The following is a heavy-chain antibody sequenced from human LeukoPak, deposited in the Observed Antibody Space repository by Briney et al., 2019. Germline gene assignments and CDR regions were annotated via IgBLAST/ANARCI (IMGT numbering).Heavy chain of an antibody. J-gene: IGHJ4*02. D-gene: IGHD6-13*01. CDR2: IRYDGRDK. CDR3: AAYSSRWFSFDY. V-gene: IGHV3-30*02. Sequence: GGSLRLSCAASEFTFSRYGMNWFRQAPGKGLEWGAFIRYDGRDKYYADSVKGRFTISRDNSTNTLYVQMDSLRPEDTAVYYCAAYSSRWFSFDYWGQGTLVTVSS. CDR1: EFTFSRYG.